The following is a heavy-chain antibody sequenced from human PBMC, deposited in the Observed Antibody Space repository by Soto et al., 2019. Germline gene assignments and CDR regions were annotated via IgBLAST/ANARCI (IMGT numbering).Heavy chain of an antibody. CDR1: GFTFSSYA. D-gene: IGHD6-13*01. J-gene: IGHJ6*02. CDR2: ISGSGGST. Sequence: GGSLRLSCAASGFTFSSYAMSWVRQAPGKGLEWVSAISGSGGSTYYADSVKGRFTISRDNSKNTLYLQMNSLRAEDTAVYYCAKGPHFGSPGVAAAGTRGRFHGMDVWGQGTTVTVSS. CDR3: AKGPHFGSPGVAAAGTRGRFHGMDV. V-gene: IGHV3-23*01.